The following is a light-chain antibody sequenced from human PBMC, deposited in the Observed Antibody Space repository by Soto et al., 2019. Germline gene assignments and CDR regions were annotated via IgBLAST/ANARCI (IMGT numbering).Light chain of an antibody. J-gene: IGLJ1*01. CDR1: SSNIGSNA. Sequence: QSVLTQPPSASGTPGQKVTISCSASSSNIGSNAVNWYQQVPGTAPKLLIYSDDQRPSGVPDRFSGSKSGTSASLAISGLQSEDEADYICAAWNDNLNGPSYVSGNGTKVTVL. V-gene: IGLV1-44*01. CDR3: AAWNDNLNGPSYV. CDR2: SDD.